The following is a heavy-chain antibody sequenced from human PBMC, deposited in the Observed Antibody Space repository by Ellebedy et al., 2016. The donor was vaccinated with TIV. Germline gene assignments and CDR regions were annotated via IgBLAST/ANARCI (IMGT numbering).Heavy chain of an antibody. CDR1: GFTFSSYA. V-gene: IGHV3-23*01. J-gene: IGHJ3*02. CDR3: ARDRSDAFDI. CDR2: ISGSGGNA. Sequence: GESLKISCEASGFTFSSYAMTWVRQAPGKGLEWVSAISGSGGNAYYADSVKGRFTISRDNAENSLYLQMNSLRAEDTSVYFCARDRSDAFDIWGQGTLVTVSS.